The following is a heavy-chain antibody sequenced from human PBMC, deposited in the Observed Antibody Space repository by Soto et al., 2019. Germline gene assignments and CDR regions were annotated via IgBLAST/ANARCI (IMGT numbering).Heavy chain of an antibody. Sequence: SETLSLTCTVSGGSISSGGYYWSWIRQHPGKGLEWIGYIYYSGSTYYNPSLKSRVTISVDTSKNQFSLKLSSVTAADTAVYYCARVFCFWSGYPSGYFDYWGQGTLVTVSS. CDR3: ARVFCFWSGYPSGYFDY. CDR1: GGSISSGGYY. V-gene: IGHV4-31*03. D-gene: IGHD3-3*01. J-gene: IGHJ4*02. CDR2: IYYSGST.